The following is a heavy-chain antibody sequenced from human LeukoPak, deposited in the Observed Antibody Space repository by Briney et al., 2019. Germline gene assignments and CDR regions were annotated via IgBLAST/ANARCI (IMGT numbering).Heavy chain of an antibody. CDR2: IYYRGST. Sequence: SETLSLTCTVSGGSISSYYWSWIRQPPGRGLEWIGNIYYRGSTNYNPSLKSRVTMSVDTSKNQFSLKLSSVTAADTAVYYCARDPGDYYYYMDVWGKGTTVTISS. D-gene: IGHD3-10*01. J-gene: IGHJ6*03. CDR1: GGSISSYY. CDR3: ARDPGDYYYYMDV. V-gene: IGHV4-59*12.